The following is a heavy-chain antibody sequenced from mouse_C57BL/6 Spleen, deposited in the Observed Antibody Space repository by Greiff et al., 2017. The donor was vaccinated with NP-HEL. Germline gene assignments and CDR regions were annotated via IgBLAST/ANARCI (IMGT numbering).Heavy chain of an antibody. V-gene: IGHV3-1*01. CDR3: ARGYYDYGFAY. Sequence: EVKVVESGPGMVKPSQSLSLTCTVTGYSITSGYDWHWIRHFPGNKLEWMGYISYSGSTNYNPSLKSRISITHDTSKNHFFLKLNSVTTEDTATYYCARGYYDYGFAYWGQGTLVTVSA. CDR2: ISYSGST. D-gene: IGHD2-4*01. CDR1: GYSITSGYD. J-gene: IGHJ3*01.